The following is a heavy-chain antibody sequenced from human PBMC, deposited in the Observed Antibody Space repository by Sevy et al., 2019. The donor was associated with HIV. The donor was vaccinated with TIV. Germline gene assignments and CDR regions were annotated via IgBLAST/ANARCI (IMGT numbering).Heavy chain of an antibody. CDR2: ISWNSDTL. J-gene: IGHJ4*02. V-gene: IGHV3-9*01. CDR1: GFTFDDHA. D-gene: IGHD3-16*01. Sequence: GGSLRLSCAASGFTFDDHAMHWVRQAPGKGLEWVSGISWNSDTLGYADSVRGRFTISRDNAKNSLYLQMNSLRAEDTAMYYCAKDKAQEGRGSYNFDYWGQGTLVTVSS. CDR3: AKDKAQEGRGSYNFDY.